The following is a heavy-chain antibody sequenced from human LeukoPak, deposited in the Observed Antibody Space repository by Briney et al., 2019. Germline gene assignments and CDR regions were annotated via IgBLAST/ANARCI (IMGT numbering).Heavy chain of an antibody. CDR3: ARASVLAAGSDY. CDR2: INPNSGGT. Sequence: ASVKVSCKASGYTFTGYYMHWVRQAPGQGLEWMGWINPNSGGTNYAQKFQGRVTMTRDTSISTAYMELSRLRPDDTAVYYCARASVLAAGSDYWGQGTLVTVSS. V-gene: IGHV1-2*02. J-gene: IGHJ4*02. D-gene: IGHD6-13*01. CDR1: GYTFTGYY.